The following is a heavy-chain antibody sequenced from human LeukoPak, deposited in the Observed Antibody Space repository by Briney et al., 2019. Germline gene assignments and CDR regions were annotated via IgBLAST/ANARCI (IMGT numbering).Heavy chain of an antibody. D-gene: IGHD3-3*01. CDR1: GFTFSSYA. CDR2: ISYDGSNK. V-gene: IGHV3-30-3*01. CDR3: ARNTYDFWSGYSN. Sequence: PGGSLRLSCAASGFTFSSYAMHWVRQAPGKGLEWVAVISYDGSNKYYADSVKGRFTISRDNSKNTLYLQMNSLRAEDTAVYYCARNTYDFWSGYSNWGQGTLVTVSS. J-gene: IGHJ4*02.